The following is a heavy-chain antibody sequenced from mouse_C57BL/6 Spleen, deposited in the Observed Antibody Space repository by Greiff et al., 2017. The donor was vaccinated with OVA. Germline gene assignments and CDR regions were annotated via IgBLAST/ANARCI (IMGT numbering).Heavy chain of an antibody. Sequence: VQLQQSGPELVKPGASVKMSCKASGYTFTDYNMHWVKQSPGKSLEWIGYINPNNGGTSYNQKFKGKATLTVNKSPSTAYMELRSLTSEDSAVYYCARWGYYGSSHFDYWGQGTTLTVSS. CDR1: GYTFTDYN. V-gene: IGHV1-22*01. D-gene: IGHD1-1*01. J-gene: IGHJ2*01. CDR3: ARWGYYGSSHFDY. CDR2: INPNNGGT.